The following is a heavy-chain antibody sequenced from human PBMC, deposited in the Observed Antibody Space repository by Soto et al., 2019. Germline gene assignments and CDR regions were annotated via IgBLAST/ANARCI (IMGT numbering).Heavy chain of an antibody. Sequence: XSVKVSCKGAGYTLSRYAMHWVRQAPGQRLEWMGWINAGNGNTKYSQKFQGRVTITRDTSASTAYMELSSLRSEDTAVYYCSRHIHHASSAPTFDISGQGTMVTVSS. D-gene: IGHD3-22*01. CDR1: GYTLSRYA. J-gene: IGHJ3*02. CDR2: INAGNGNT. V-gene: IGHV1-3*01. CDR3: SRHIHHASSAPTFDI.